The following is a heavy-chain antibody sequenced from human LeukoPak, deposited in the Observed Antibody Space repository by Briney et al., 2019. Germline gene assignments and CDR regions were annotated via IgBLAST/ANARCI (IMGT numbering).Heavy chain of an antibody. V-gene: IGHV4-39*07. Sequence: PSETLSLTCTVSGGSISSSSYYWGWVRQPPGRGREWIGSIYYSGSTYYNPSLKSRVTISVDKCKKQFSLKLSSVTAADTAVYYCARKGYGDHDFDYWGQGTLVTVSS. CDR2: IYYSGST. J-gene: IGHJ4*02. D-gene: IGHD4-17*01. CDR1: GGSISSSSYY. CDR3: ARKGYGDHDFDY.